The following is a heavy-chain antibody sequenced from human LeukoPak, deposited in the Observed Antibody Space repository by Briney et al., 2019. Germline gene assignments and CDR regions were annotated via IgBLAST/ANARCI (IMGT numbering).Heavy chain of an antibody. V-gene: IGHV3-48*03. CDR3: ARVLYNESRGYYFDS. CDR2: IGGNGTNI. J-gene: IGHJ4*02. D-gene: IGHD3-22*01. CDR1: GFTFSGYE. Sequence: PGGSLRLSCAASGFTFSGYELKWVRQAPGEGLEWVSYIGGNGTNIYYADSVKGRFTISRDNAKNSLYLQMNSLRAEDTAVYYCARVLYNESRGYYFDSWGQGTLVTVFS.